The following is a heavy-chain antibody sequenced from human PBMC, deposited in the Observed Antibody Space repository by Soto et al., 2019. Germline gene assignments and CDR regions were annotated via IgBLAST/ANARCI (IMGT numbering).Heavy chain of an antibody. V-gene: IGHV1-3*01. CDR1: GYIFKNYN. CDR2: IYPGNGKT. D-gene: IGHD3-10*01. J-gene: IGHJ4*02. Sequence: QDQLVQSGTEVKKPGASVKLSCKASGYIFKNYNIHWVRQAPGQRPEWMGWIYPGNGKTKYSWKFQDRVTISSDTFATTIYMDLSGLRSEDTAVYYCAREMMVRGVMPPFLDSWGQGTLVTVSS. CDR3: AREMMVRGVMPPFLDS.